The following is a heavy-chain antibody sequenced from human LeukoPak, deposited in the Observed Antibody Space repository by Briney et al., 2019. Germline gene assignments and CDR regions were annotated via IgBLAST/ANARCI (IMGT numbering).Heavy chain of an antibody. CDR2: ISSSSSYI. D-gene: IGHD6-19*01. J-gene: IGHJ4*02. Sequence: GGSLRLSCAASGFTFSSYSMNWVRQAPGQGLEWVSSISSSSSYIYYADSVKGRFTISRDNAKNSLYLQMNSLRAEDTAVYYCARAIAVAGCFDYWGQGTLVTVSS. CDR3: ARAIAVAGCFDY. V-gene: IGHV3-21*01. CDR1: GFTFSSYS.